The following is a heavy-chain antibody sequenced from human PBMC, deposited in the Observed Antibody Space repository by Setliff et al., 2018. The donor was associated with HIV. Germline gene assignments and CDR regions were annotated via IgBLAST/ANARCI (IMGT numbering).Heavy chain of an antibody. CDR2: IYPGDSTT. D-gene: IGHD2-21*02. J-gene: IGHJ6*03. V-gene: IGHV5-51*01. CDR1: GYPFTHYW. Sequence: GESLKISCQASGYPFTHYWIGWVRQRPGEGLDWVGVIYPGDSTTRYSPSFQGQVAISADKSISTAYLQWSSLKASDTAMYYCARQSGDYTVTAYYMDVWGKGTTVTVSS. CDR3: ARQSGDYTVTAYYMDV.